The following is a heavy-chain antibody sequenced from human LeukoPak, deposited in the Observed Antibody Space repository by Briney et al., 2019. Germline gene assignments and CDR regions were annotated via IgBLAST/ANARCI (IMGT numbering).Heavy chain of an antibody. V-gene: IGHV1-2*02. Sequence: AASVNVSCKRSGYSFTGYYMHWVRQAPGQGLEWMGWINPNSGGTKYAQKFQGRVTMTRDTSISTAYMELSRLRSDDTAVYYCATLTQSLWGQGTLVTVSS. CDR2: INPNSGGT. J-gene: IGHJ4*02. D-gene: IGHD1-14*01. CDR1: GYSFTGYY. CDR3: ATLTQSL.